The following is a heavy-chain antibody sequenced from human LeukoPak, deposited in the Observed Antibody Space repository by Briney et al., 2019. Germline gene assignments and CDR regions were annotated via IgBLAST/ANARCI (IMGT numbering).Heavy chain of an antibody. D-gene: IGHD2-15*01. CDR2: INPSGGST. J-gene: IGHJ4*02. CDR3: ARDPHGRYYFDY. Sequence: ASVKVSYKPSGYTFTSYYIHWVRQAPGQGLEWMGIINPSGGSTSYAQKFQGRVTMTRDTSMSTVYMELSSLRSEDTAVYYCARDPHGRYYFDYWGQGTLVTVSS. V-gene: IGHV1-46*01. CDR1: GYTFTSYY.